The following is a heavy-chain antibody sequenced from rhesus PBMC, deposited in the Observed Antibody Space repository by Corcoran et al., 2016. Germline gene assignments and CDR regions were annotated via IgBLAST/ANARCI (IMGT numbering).Heavy chain of an antibody. V-gene: IGHV2-1*01. CDR1: GFSLSTSGMG. CDR2: IYWDDDK. Sequence: QVTLKESGPALVKPAQTLTLTCTFSGFSLSTSGMGVGWIRQPSRKTLEWLAHIYWDDDKRFSTSLKSRLTISKDTSKNQVVLTIANMDHVDTATYYCARRYSGYSYGYFDSWGQGVLVTVSS. J-gene: IGHJ4*01. CDR3: ARRYSGYSYGYFDS. D-gene: IGHD5-24*01.